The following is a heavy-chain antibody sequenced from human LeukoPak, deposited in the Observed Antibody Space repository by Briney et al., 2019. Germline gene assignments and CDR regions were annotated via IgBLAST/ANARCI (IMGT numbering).Heavy chain of an antibody. CDR3: AKDLRGAVAVSYYFDY. D-gene: IGHD6-19*01. V-gene: IGHV3-30*18. CDR2: ISYDGSKK. J-gene: IGHJ4*02. CDR1: QITFSHYG. Sequence: GGSLRLSCAVSQITFSHYGMHWVRQAPGKGLEWVALISYDGSKKFNADSVRGRFTISRDNSQNTLYLQMNSLRSEDTAVYYCAKDLRGAVAVSYYFDYWGQGTLVAASS.